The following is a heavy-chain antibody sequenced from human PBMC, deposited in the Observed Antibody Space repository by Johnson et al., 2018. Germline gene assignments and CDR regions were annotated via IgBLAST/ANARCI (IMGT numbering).Heavy chain of an antibody. J-gene: IGHJ1*01. CDR1: GFTFSAYG. Sequence: QVQLVESGGGVVQPGRSLRLSCAASGFTFSAYGMHWVRQAPGKGLEWVAVIAYDGSNKDYAASGKGRFTISRDNSKNTLSLQMNSLRAEDTAVYYCAKDWEVAAVDTGGYFHHWGQGTLVTVSS. D-gene: IGHD6-13*01. V-gene: IGHV3-30*18. CDR3: AKDWEVAAVDTGGYFHH. CDR2: IAYDGSNK.